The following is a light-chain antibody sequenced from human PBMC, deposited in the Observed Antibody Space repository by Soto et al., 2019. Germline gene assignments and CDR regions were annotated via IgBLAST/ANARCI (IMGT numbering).Light chain of an antibody. CDR2: ASS. CDR3: QQYDSSPMT. J-gene: IGKJ1*01. Sequence: EIVLTQSPGTLSSSPGERATLSCRASQSVSSSYLAWYQQKPGQAPRLLIYASSSSAPGIPARCSGSGSGTDFTLTISRLEPEDFAVYYCQQYDSSPMTFGQGTKVEIK. V-gene: IGKV3-20*01. CDR1: QSVSSSY.